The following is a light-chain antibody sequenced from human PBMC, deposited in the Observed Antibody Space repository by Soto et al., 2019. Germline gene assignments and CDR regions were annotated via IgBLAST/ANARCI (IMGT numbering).Light chain of an antibody. V-gene: IGKV3-11*01. CDR2: DAS. CDR1: QSVSSH. J-gene: IGKJ4*01. Sequence: EIGLTQSRCTLLFAPGESATLSCTLSQSVSSHLAWYQQKTGEAPRLLMYDASTRATGIPARFSGSGSGTDFTLTISSLEHEDFAVYYCQQYKNWPPLTFGGGTKVDI. CDR3: QQYKNWPPLT.